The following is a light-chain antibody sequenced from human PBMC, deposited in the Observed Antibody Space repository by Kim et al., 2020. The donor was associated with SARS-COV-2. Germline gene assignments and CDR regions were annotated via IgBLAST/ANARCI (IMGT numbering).Light chain of an antibody. Sequence: VAPGQTATITCSGEKLGDSFACRYQQKPGQSPVVVIYQDTKRPSGIPGRFSGSNSGNTATLTIGGTQAMDEADYYCQAWDSSNVVFGGGPQLTV. CDR1: KLGDSF. V-gene: IGLV3-1*01. J-gene: IGLJ2*01. CDR2: QDT. CDR3: QAWDSSNVV.